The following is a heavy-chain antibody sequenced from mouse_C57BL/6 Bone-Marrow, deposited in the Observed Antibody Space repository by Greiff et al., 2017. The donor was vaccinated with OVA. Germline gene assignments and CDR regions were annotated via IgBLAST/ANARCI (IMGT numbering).Heavy chain of an antibody. J-gene: IGHJ3*01. Sequence: QVQLQQSGAELVRPGTSVKVSCKASGYAFTNYLIEWVKQRPGQGLEWIGVINPGSGGTNYNEKFKGKATLTADKSSSTAYMQLSSLTSEESAVYFGARSPCYYGSSGFAYWGQGTLVTVSA. CDR1: GYAFTNYL. CDR3: ARSPCYYGSSGFAY. D-gene: IGHD1-1*01. CDR2: INPGSGGT. V-gene: IGHV1-54*01.